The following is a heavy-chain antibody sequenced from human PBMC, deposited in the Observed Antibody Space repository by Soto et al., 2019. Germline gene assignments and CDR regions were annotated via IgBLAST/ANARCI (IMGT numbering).Heavy chain of an antibody. CDR2: IRSKAYGGTT. V-gene: IGHV3-49*03. D-gene: IGHD4-4*01. CDR3: TRDLFMTTPIHNWFDP. CDR1: GFTFGDYA. Sequence: GGSLRLSCTASGFTFGDYAMSWFRQAPGKGLEWVGFIRSKAYGGTTEYAASVKGRFTISRDDSKSIAYLQMNSLKTEDTAVYYCTRDLFMTTPIHNWFDPWGQGTLVTVSS. J-gene: IGHJ5*02.